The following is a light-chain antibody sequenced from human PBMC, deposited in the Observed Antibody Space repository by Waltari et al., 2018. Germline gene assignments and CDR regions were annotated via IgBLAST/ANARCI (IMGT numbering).Light chain of an antibody. J-gene: IGLJ3*02. CDR3: QSYDGNNVV. V-gene: IGLV6-57*02. Sequence: NFMLTQPHSVSKSPGKTVTISCTGSSGSIATNYVQWFQQRPGSAPTIVIYEDNLRPSGVPDRFSGSIDSSSNSASLTIAGLKTEDEADYYCQSYDGNNVVFGGGTKLTVL. CDR1: SGSIATNY. CDR2: EDN.